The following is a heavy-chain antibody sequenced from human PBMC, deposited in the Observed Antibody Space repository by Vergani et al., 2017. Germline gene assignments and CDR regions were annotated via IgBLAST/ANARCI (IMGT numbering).Heavy chain of an antibody. V-gene: IGHV4-39*01. D-gene: IGHD1-26*01. J-gene: IGHJ4*02. CDR1: GDSISSRNCY. CDR3: AHRGGSYYFDY. Sequence: QVQLQESGPGLVKPSETLSLTCTVSGDSISSRNCYWGWIRQPPGKGLEWIGSLFYGATAYYNPSLESRVIISIVTSKNQFSLRLSSVTAADTAVYYCAHRGGSYYFDYWGQGTLVTVSS. CDR2: LFYGATA.